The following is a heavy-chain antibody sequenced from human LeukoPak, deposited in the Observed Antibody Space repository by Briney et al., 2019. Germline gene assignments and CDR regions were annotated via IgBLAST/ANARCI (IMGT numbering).Heavy chain of an antibody. CDR2: IYYSVST. J-gene: IGHJ4*02. CDR1: GGSISSSSYY. CDR3: ASKPRYCSGGSCYFGYLDY. Sequence: SETLSLTXTVSGGSISSSSYYWGWIRQPPGKGLEWIGSIYYSVSTYYNPSLKSRVTISVDTSKNQFSLKLSSVTAADTAVYYCASKPRYCSGGSCYFGYLDYWGQGTLVTVSS. V-gene: IGHV4-39*01. D-gene: IGHD2-15*01.